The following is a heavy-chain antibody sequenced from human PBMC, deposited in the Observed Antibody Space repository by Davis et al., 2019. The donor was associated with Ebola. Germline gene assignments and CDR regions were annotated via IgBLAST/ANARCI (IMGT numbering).Heavy chain of an antibody. CDR1: GSTFSSYG. J-gene: IGHJ5*02. CDR3: AKCPGCGSCYPWFDP. CDR2: ISGSGGST. V-gene: IGHV3-23*01. D-gene: IGHD2-15*01. Sequence: GESPKISCVASGSTFSSYGMSWVRQAPGKGLEWVAIISGSGGSTHYVDSVKGRFTISRDNSKNMLYLQMTSLRAEDTAVYYCAKCPGCGSCYPWFDPWGQGTLVTVSS.